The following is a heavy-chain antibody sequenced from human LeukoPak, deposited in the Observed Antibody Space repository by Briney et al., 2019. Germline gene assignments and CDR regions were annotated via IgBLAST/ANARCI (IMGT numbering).Heavy chain of an antibody. CDR2: IIPIFGTA. D-gene: IGHD1-26*01. CDR3: ARGLGGSYFHYYFDY. J-gene: IGHJ4*02. V-gene: IGHV1-69*13. Sequence: GASVKVSCKASGGTFSSYAISWVRQTPGQGLEWMGGIIPIFGTANYAQKFQGRVTITADESTSTAYMELSSLRSEDTAVYYCARGLGGSYFHYYFDYWGQGTLVTVSS. CDR1: GGTFSSYA.